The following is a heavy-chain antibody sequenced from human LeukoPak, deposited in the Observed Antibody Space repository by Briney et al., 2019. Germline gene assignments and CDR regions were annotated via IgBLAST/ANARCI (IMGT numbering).Heavy chain of an antibody. CDR3: ARGGVTTMTLRDLWLDY. CDR2: MSYDGSNK. J-gene: IGHJ4*02. V-gene: IGHV3-30*03. CDR1: GFTFSSYG. Sequence: GGSLRLSCAAPGFTFSSYGMHWVRQAPGKGLEWVALMSYDGSNKFYADSVKGRFTISRDNSKSTLYLQMNSLKAEDTAVYYCARGGVTTMTLRDLWLDYWGQGTLVTVSS. D-gene: IGHD4-17*01.